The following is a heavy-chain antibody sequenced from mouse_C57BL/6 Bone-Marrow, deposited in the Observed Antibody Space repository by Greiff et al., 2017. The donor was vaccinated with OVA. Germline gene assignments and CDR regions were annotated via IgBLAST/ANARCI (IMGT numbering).Heavy chain of an antibody. J-gene: IGHJ1*03. D-gene: IGHD2-1*01. Sequence: VQLQQSGPELVKPGASVKISCKASGYTFTDYYMNWVKQSHGKSLEWIGDINPNNGGTSYNQKFKGKATLTVDKSSSTAYMELRSLTSEDSAVYYCARIYYGNYRYFDVWGTGTTVTVSS. CDR3: ARIYYGNYRYFDV. CDR2: INPNNGGT. CDR1: GYTFTDYY. V-gene: IGHV1-26*01.